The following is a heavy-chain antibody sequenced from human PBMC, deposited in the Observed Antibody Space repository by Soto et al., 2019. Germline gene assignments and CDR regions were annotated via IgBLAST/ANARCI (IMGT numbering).Heavy chain of an antibody. CDR3: ARERGSGWTFDY. CDR2: ISSSSTI. CDR1: GFTFSTYS. D-gene: IGHD6-19*01. J-gene: IGHJ4*02. V-gene: IGHV3-48*01. Sequence: EVQLVESGGDLVQPGGSLRLSCAASGFTFSTYSRNWVRQAPGKGLEWVSSISSSSTIYYADSVKGRFTISRDNVQNSRYRQRHSLRTEDTAVYYCARERGSGWTFDYWGQGTLVTVSS.